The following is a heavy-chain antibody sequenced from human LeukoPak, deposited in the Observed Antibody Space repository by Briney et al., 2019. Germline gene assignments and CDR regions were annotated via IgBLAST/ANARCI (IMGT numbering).Heavy chain of an antibody. CDR2: ISWNSGSI. J-gene: IGHJ4*02. Sequence: RTGRSLRLSCAASGFTFDDYAMHWVRQAPVKGLEWVSGISWNSGSIGYADSVKGRFTISRDNAKNSLYLQMNSLRAEDTALYYCAKDTYYDSSGQFDYWGQGTLVTVSS. CDR3: AKDTYYDSSGQFDY. D-gene: IGHD3-22*01. CDR1: GFTFDDYA. V-gene: IGHV3-9*01.